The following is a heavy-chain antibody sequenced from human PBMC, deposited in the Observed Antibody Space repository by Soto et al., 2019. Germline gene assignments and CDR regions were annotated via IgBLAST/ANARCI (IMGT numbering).Heavy chain of an antibody. Sequence: PGGSLRLSCAASGFTFSSYAMSWVRQAPGKGLEWVSAISGSGGSTYYADSVKGRFTISRDNSKNTLYLQMNSLRAEDTAVYYCAKGYRYYYDSSGYYDAAFDIWGQGTMVTVSS. V-gene: IGHV3-23*01. D-gene: IGHD3-22*01. CDR3: AKGYRYYYDSSGYYDAAFDI. CDR1: GFTFSSYA. J-gene: IGHJ3*02. CDR2: ISGSGGST.